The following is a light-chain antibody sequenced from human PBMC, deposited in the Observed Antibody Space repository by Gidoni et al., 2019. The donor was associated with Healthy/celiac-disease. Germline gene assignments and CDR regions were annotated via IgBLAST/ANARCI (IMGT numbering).Light chain of an antibody. CDR3: QQSYNTPRT. V-gene: IGKV1-39*01. J-gene: IGKJ4*01. CDR1: QSISSY. Sequence: TQMTQSPSSRSESVEDTFYITSRASQSISSYLNWYQQKPGKAPKLLIYAASSLQGGVPSRFSGSGSGTDFTLTISSLQPEDFATYYCQQSYNTPRTFGGGTKVEIK. CDR2: AAS.